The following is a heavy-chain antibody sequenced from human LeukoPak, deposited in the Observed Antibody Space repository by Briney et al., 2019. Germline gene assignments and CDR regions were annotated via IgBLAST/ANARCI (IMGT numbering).Heavy chain of an antibody. CDR1: GGSFSGYY. V-gene: IGHV4-34*01. J-gene: IGHJ4*02. CDR2: INHSGST. D-gene: IGHD6-13*01. Sequence: PSETLSLTCAVYGGSFSGYYWSWIRQPPGKGLEWIGEINHSGSTNYNPSPKRRVTISVDTSKNQFSLKLSSVTAADTAVYYCARTRSSSWYYFDYWGQGTLVTVSS. CDR3: ARTRSSSWYYFDY.